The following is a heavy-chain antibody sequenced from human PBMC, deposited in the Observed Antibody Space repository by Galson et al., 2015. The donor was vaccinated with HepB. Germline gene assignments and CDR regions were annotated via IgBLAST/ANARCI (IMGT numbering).Heavy chain of an antibody. CDR1: GYTFTDYY. CDR3: ATLRGEVRGSAHDY. V-gene: IGHV1-69-2*01. Sequence: VKVSCKVSGYTFTDYYMHWVQQAPGKGLEWMGLVDPEDGETIYAEKFQGRVTITADTSTDTAYMELSSLRSEDTAVYYCATLRGEVRGSAHDYWGQGTLVTVSS. CDR2: VDPEDGET. J-gene: IGHJ4*02. D-gene: IGHD3-10*01.